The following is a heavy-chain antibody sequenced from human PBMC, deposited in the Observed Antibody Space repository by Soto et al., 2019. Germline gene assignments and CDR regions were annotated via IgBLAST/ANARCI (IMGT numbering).Heavy chain of an antibody. V-gene: IGHV4-31*03. CDR3: ARALLGAYGDYYYGMEV. D-gene: IGHD4-17*01. CDR2: INYSGSN. Sequence: QVQLQEPGPGLVKPSQTLSLTCTVSGGYISSGGYYWSWIRQHPGKGLEWIGYINYSGSNYYNPSLTSRVTISVDTSKNLFALKLSSVTAAETAVYYGARALLGAYGDYYYGMEVWCQGTTVTVSS. CDR1: GGYISSGGYY. J-gene: IGHJ6*02.